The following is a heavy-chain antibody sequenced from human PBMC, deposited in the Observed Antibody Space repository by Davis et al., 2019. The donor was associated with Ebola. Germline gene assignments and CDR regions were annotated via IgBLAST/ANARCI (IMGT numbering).Heavy chain of an antibody. CDR1: GYTFTSYY. D-gene: IGHD2-2*01. Sequence: ASVKVSCKASGYTFTSYYMHWVRQAPGQGLEWMGIINPSGGSTSYAQKFQGRVTMTRDTSTSTAYMELRSLRSDDTAVYYCARDLFYALGVVGDWGQGTLVTVSS. CDR2: INPSGGST. V-gene: IGHV1-46*01. J-gene: IGHJ4*02. CDR3: ARDLFYALGVVGD.